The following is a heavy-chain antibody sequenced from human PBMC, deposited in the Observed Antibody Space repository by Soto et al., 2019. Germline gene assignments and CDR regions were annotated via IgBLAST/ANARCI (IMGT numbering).Heavy chain of an antibody. V-gene: IGHV4-30-2*01. D-gene: IGHD6-13*01. CDR3: ASSGAAAGNYYYYGMDV. J-gene: IGHJ6*02. CDR2: IYHSGST. CDR1: GGSISSGGYS. Sequence: SETLSLTCAVSGGSISSGGYSWSWIRQPPGKGLEWIGYIYHSGSTYYNPSLKSRVTISVDRSKNQFSLKLSSVTAADTAVYYCASSGAAAGNYYYYGMDVWGQGTTVTVSS.